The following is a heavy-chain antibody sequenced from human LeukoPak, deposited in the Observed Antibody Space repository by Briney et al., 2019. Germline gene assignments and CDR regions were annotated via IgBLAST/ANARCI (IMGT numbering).Heavy chain of an antibody. Sequence: SETLSLTCTVSGGSISSYYWSWIRQPPGKGLEWIGYIYYSGSTNYNPSLKSRVTISVDTSKNQFSLKLSSVTAADTAVYYCARVDCSSTSCYIDYWGQGTPVTVSS. J-gene: IGHJ4*02. CDR3: ARVDCSSTSCYIDY. CDR1: GGSISSYY. D-gene: IGHD2-2*02. CDR2: IYYSGST. V-gene: IGHV4-59*01.